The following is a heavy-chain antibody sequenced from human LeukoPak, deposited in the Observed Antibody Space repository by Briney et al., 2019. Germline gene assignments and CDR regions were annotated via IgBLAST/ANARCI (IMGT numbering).Heavy chain of an antibody. CDR1: GYTFTSYD. CDR2: INPNSGGT. D-gene: IGHD2-2*01. Sequence: ASVKVSCKASGYTFTSYDINWVRQAPGQGLEWMGWINPNSGGTNYAQKFQGRVTMTRDTSISTAYMELSRLRSDDTAVYYCARGEGYCSSTSCFEYFQHWGQGTLVTVSS. J-gene: IGHJ1*01. CDR3: ARGEGYCSSTSCFEYFQH. V-gene: IGHV1-2*02.